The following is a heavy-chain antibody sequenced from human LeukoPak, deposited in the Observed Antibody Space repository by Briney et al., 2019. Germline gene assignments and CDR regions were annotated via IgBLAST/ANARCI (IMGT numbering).Heavy chain of an antibody. Sequence: ASVKVSCKASGGTFSSYAISWVRQAPGQGLEWMGGIIPTFGTANYAQKFHGRVTITADKSTSTANMELSSLRSEDTAVYYCARGLPYCSGGSYYPSYYFDYWGQGTLVTVSS. CDR3: ARGLPYCSGGSYYPSYYFDY. J-gene: IGHJ4*02. V-gene: IGHV1-69*06. CDR2: IIPTFGTA. D-gene: IGHD2-15*01. CDR1: GGTFSSYA.